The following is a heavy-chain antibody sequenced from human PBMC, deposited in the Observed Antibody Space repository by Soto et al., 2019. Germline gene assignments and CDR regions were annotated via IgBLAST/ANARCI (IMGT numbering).Heavy chain of an antibody. D-gene: IGHD6-19*01. Sequence: QMQLEQSGAEVKQPGSSVKVSCKTSGGTFSTYAINWVRQAPGQGLEWMGAIIPLFGTADYSQKFQGRGKITADESTSTAYMELSSLRSDDTAVYFCARPKGTYSSGYYYFDFWGQGTLVTVSS. J-gene: IGHJ4*02. CDR2: IIPLFGTA. CDR1: GGTFSTYA. V-gene: IGHV1-69*01. CDR3: ARPKGTYSSGYYYFDF.